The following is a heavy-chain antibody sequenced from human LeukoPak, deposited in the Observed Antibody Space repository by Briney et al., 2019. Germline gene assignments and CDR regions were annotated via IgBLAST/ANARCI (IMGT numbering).Heavy chain of an antibody. CDR1: GFTFSSYA. CDR2: ISGSGGST. Sequence: GGSLRLSCAASGFTFSSYAMSWVRQAPGTGLEWVTAISGSGGSTYYADSVKGRFTISRDNSKNTLYLQMNSLRAEDTAVYYCAKVFRSSGYYSESRGAFDIWGQGTMVTVSS. J-gene: IGHJ3*02. D-gene: IGHD3-22*01. CDR3: AKVFRSSGYYSESRGAFDI. V-gene: IGHV3-23*01.